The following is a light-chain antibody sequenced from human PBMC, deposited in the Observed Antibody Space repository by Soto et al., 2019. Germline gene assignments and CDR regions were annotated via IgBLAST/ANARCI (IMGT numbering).Light chain of an antibody. J-gene: IGLJ3*02. CDR2: GDS. CDR3: QSYDSSLRGWV. CDR1: SSNIGANYD. Sequence: QSVLTQPPSVSGAPGQRVTISCTGSSSNIGANYDVHWYQHLPGTAPKLLISGDSNRPSGVPDRLSGSKSGTSASLGITGLQAEHEADYYCQSYDSSLRGWVFGGGTKLTVL. V-gene: IGLV1-40*01.